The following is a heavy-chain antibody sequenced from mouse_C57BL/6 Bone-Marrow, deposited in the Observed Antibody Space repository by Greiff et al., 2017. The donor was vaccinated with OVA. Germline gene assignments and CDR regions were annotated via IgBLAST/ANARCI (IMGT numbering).Heavy chain of an antibody. J-gene: IGHJ2*01. V-gene: IGHV1-54*01. CDR1: GYAFTNYL. CDR3: AHLYYFDY. CDR2: INPGSGGT. Sequence: VQLQQSGAELVRPGTSVKVSCKASGYAFTNYLIEWVKQRPGQGLEWIGVINPGSGGTNYNGKFKGKATLTADKSSSTAYMQLSSLTSEDSAVYFCAHLYYFDYWGQGTTLTVSS.